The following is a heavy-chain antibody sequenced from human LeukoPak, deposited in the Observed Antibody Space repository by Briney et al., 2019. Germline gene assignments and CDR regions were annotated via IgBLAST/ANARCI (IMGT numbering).Heavy chain of an antibody. V-gene: IGHV4-39*01. CDR3: ARHKGNDFWSGYTYYYYYMDV. J-gene: IGHJ6*03. D-gene: IGHD3-3*01. Sequence: PSETLSLTCTVSGGSISSSSYYWGWIRQPPGTGLEWIGSIYYSGSTYYNPSLKSRVTISVDTSKNQFSLRLSSVTAADTAVYYCARHKGNDFWSGYTYYYYYMDVWGKGTTVTVSS. CDR2: IYYSGST. CDR1: GGSISSSSYY.